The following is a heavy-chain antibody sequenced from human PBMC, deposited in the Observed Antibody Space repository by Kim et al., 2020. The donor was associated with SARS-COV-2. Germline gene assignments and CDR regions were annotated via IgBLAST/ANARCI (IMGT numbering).Heavy chain of an antibody. CDR3: AREVYGDYSFDY. J-gene: IGHJ4*02. Sequence: YSNPSRMSRVTITVNTSRNQFSLKLSSVAAADTAVYYCAREVYGDYSFDYWGQGTLVTVSS. V-gene: IGHV4-31*02. D-gene: IGHD4-17*01.